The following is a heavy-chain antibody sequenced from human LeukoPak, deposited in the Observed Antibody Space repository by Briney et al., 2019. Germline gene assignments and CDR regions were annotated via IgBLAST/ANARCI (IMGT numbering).Heavy chain of an antibody. CDR3: ARGGGAAARPFPVAVAGHWFDP. CDR2: IYYSGST. V-gene: IGHV4-30-4*07. Sequence: PSETLSLTCAVSGGSISSGGYSWSWIRQSPGKGLEWIGYIYYSGSTYYNPSLKSRVTISVDTSKNQFSLKLSSVTAADTAVYYCARGGGAAARPFPVAVAGHWFDPWGQGTLVTVSS. J-gene: IGHJ5*02. D-gene: IGHD6-19*01. CDR1: GGSISSGGYS.